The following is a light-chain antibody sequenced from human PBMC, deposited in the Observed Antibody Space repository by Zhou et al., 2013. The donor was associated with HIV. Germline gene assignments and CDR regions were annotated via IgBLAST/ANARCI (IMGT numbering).Light chain of an antibody. CDR3: QQFEEYPPS. CDR2: DGS. Sequence: AIQLTQSPSSLSAFLGDTVTITCRASQGVSSALAWYHQKPGKPPRLLMFDGSTLESGVPPRFSGSGYGTSFTLTIGGLQPEDSGTYFCQQFEEYPPSFGPGTKVVIK. CDR1: QGVSSA. V-gene: IGKV1D-13*01. J-gene: IGKJ3*01.